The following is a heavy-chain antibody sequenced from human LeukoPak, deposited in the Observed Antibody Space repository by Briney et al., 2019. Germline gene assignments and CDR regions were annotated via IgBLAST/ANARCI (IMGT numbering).Heavy chain of an antibody. CDR3: TSSEHYQF. D-gene: IGHD1/OR15-1a*01. CDR1: GYTFTGYY. V-gene: IGHV1-2*02. Sequence: ASVKVSCKASGYTFTGYYMYWVRQAHGQGLEWEGWINPNTGATGYAQKFQGRVTMTRDASIATGYMELNSLTSADTAVYYCTSSEHYQFWGQGTLVSVSS. CDR2: INPNTGAT. J-gene: IGHJ4*02.